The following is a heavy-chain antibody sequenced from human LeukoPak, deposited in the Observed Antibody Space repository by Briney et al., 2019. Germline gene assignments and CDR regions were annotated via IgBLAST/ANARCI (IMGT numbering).Heavy chain of an antibody. J-gene: IGHJ4*02. CDR2: ISAHNGNT. D-gene: IGHD2-2*01. CDR3: AREVVPAAVDY. CDR1: GYTFTSYG. Sequence: ASVKVSCKTSGYTFTSYGINWVRQAPGQGLEWMGRISAHNGNTNYAQKLQGRVTMTTDTSTSTAYMELRSLRSDDTAVYYCAREVVPAAVDYWGQGTLVTVSS. V-gene: IGHV1-18*01.